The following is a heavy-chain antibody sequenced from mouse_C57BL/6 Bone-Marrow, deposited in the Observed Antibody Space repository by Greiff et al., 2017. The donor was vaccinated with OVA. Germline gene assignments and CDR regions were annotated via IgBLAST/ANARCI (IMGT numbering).Heavy chain of an antibody. J-gene: IGHJ3*01. Sequence: QVHVKQPGAELVKPGASVKMSCKASGYTFTSYWITWVKQRPGQGLEWIGDIYPGSGSTNYNEKFKSKATLTVDTSSSTAYMQLSSLTSEDSAVYYCARGGQLRLHLAWFAYWGQGTLVTVSA. CDR2: IYPGSGST. CDR3: ARGGQLRLHLAWFAY. D-gene: IGHD3-2*02. V-gene: IGHV1-55*01. CDR1: GYTFTSYW.